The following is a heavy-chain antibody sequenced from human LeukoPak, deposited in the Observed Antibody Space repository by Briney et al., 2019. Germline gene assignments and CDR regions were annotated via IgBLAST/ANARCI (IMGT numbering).Heavy chain of an antibody. J-gene: IGHJ4*02. V-gene: IGHV4-34*01. CDR3: ARGVPKVLMVYASPWYFDY. CDR1: GGSFSGYY. CDR2: INHSGST. D-gene: IGHD2-8*01. Sequence: SETLSLTCAVYGGSFSGYYWSWIRQPPGKGLEWIGEINHSGSTNYNPSLKSRVTISVDTSKNQFSLKLSSVTAADTAVYYCARGVPKVLMVYASPWYFDYWGRGTLVTVSS.